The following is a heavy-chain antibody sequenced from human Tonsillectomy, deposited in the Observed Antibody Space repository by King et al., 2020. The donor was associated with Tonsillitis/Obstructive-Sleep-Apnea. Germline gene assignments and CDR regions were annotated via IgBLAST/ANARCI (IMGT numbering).Heavy chain of an antibody. Sequence: VQLQQWGAGLLKPSETLSLTCAVYGGSFSGYYWSWIRQPPGKGLEWIGEINHSGSTNYNPSLKSRVTISVDTSKNQFSLKLSSVTAADTAVYYCAGGGGDYNWFDPWGQGTLVTVSS. D-gene: IGHD2-21*02. CDR3: AGGGGDYNWFDP. CDR2: INHSGST. CDR1: GGSFSGYY. V-gene: IGHV4-34*01. J-gene: IGHJ5*02.